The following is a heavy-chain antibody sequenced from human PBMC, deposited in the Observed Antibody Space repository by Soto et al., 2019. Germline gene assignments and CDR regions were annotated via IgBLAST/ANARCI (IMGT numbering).Heavy chain of an antibody. V-gene: IGHV1-69*13. CDR1: GGTFSSYA. CDR2: IIPIFGTA. D-gene: IGHD3-9*01. Sequence: SAKVSCKASGGTFSSYAISWVRQAPGQGLEWMGGIIPIFGTANYAQKFQGRVTITADESTSTAYMELSSLRSEDTAVYYCARPILRYIYYYGMDVWGQGTTVTVSS. J-gene: IGHJ6*02. CDR3: ARPILRYIYYYGMDV.